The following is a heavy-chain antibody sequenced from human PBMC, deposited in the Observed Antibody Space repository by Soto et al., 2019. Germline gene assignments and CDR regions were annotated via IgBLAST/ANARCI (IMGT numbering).Heavy chain of an antibody. CDR1: GASINSPYYY. V-gene: IGHV4-30-4*01. D-gene: IGHD3-10*01. J-gene: IGHJ5*02. Sequence: QVQLQESGPGLVKPSQTVSLTCAVSGASINSPYYYWTWIRQPPGKGLEWIGHVYYRGSTSYNPSLESRLSISGDTTKNQFSLRLTSVTATDTATYYCAVRHYYGSGSYEGFDPWGQGAPVTVAS. CDR2: VYYRGST. CDR3: AVRHYYGSGSYEGFDP.